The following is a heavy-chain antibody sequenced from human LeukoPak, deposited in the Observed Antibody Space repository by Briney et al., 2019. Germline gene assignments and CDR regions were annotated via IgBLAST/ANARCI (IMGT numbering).Heavy chain of an antibody. CDR1: GYTFSSYA. Sequence: GGSLRLSCAASGYTFSSYAMSWVRQAPGKGLEWVSAISGSGGSTYYADSVKGRFTISRDNSKNTLYLQMNSLRAEDTAVYYCAKDNVVVVAATFDYWGQGTLVTVSS. CDR3: AKDNVVVVAATFDY. CDR2: ISGSGGST. V-gene: IGHV3-23*01. J-gene: IGHJ4*02. D-gene: IGHD2-15*01.